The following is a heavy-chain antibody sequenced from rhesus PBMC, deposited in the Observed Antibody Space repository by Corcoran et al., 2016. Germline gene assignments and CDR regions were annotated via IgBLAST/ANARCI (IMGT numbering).Heavy chain of an antibody. CDR3: ARNYGQDYYGLDS. CDR2: ILYDGRKK. D-gene: IGHD1-26*01. Sequence: EVPVVGSGGGLVQAGGSLKLSRSAFGFTFRSAGMPWGRQAPGKGLEWVAVILYDGRKKYYADSVKDRFTISRDNSKNMLYLQMNNLKVEDTAVYYCARNYGQDYYGLDSWGQGVVVTVSS. CDR1: GFTFRSAG. J-gene: IGHJ6*01. V-gene: IGHV3-54*02.